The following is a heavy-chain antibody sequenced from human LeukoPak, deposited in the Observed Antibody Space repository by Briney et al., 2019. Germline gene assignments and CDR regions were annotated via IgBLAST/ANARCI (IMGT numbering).Heavy chain of an antibody. CDR3: ARVRINCSGGNCYSEHFDY. V-gene: IGHV4-59*01. Sequence: PSETLSLTCTVSGGSIRSYYWSWIRQPPGRGLEWIEYIYYSGNTHYNPSLRSRVTISVDTSKNQFSLKLNSVTAADTAVYYCARVRINCSGGNCYSEHFDYWGQGTLVTVSS. CDR1: GGSIRSYY. J-gene: IGHJ4*02. D-gene: IGHD2-15*01. CDR2: IYYSGNT.